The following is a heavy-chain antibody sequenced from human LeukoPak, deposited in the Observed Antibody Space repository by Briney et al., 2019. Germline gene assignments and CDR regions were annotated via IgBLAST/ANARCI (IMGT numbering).Heavy chain of an antibody. CDR2: ISSSSSYI. CDR1: GFTFSSYS. Sequence: GGSLRLSCAASGFTFSSYSMNWVRQAPGKGLEWVSSISSSSSYIYYADSVKGRFTISRDNAKNSLYLQMNSLKTEDTAVYYCTRRYNYDSSGYYYVRDAFDIWGQGTMVTVSS. D-gene: IGHD3-22*01. CDR3: TRRYNYDSSGYYYVRDAFDI. J-gene: IGHJ3*02. V-gene: IGHV3-21*03.